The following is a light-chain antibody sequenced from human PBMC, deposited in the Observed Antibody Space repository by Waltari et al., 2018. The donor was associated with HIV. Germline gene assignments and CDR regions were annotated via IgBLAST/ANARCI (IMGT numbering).Light chain of an antibody. V-gene: IGLV2-11*01. CDR1: SSDVGDYNF. J-gene: IGLJ1*01. CDR2: DVS. CDR3: CSYAGTYTYV. Sequence: QSALTQPRSVSGSPGQSVTISCTGTSSDVGDYNFVSWYQQPPGKAPKLMIYDVSKWPSGVPDRFSGSKSGNTASLTISGLQAEDEADYYCCSYAGTYTYVFGTGTKVTVL.